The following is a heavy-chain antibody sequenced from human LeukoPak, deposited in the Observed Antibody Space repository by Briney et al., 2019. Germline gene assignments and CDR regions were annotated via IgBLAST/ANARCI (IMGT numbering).Heavy chain of an antibody. Sequence: GGSLRLSCGASGFTVSSKYMIWVRQAPGEGLEWVSVIYSGGNTDYADSVKGRFTISRDNSKNTLYLQMNSLRAEDTAVYYCARDSGSYYFDYWGQGTLVTVSS. CDR3: ARDSGSYYFDY. V-gene: IGHV3-66*01. J-gene: IGHJ4*02. CDR1: GFTVSSKY. D-gene: IGHD1-26*01. CDR2: IYSGGNT.